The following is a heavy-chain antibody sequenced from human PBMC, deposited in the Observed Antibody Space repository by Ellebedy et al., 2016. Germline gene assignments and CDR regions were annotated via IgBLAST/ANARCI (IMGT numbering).Heavy chain of an antibody. J-gene: IGHJ2*01. V-gene: IGHV1-46*01. D-gene: IGHD6-13*01. CDR3: TRGGSGTDWYFDL. CDR2: INPSGGST. CDR1: GYTFTSYY. Sequence: ASVKVSCKASGYTFTSYYMHWVRQAPGQGLEWMGIINPSGGSTSNAQKIQGRVTMTRDTSTSTVYMELTSLRSEDTAVYYCTRGGSGTDWYFDLWGRGTLVTVSS.